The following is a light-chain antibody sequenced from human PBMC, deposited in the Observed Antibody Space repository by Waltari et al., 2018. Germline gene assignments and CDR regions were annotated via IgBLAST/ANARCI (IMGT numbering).Light chain of an antibody. CDR3: CSYVGLGIYV. V-gene: IGLV2-23*02. J-gene: IGLJ1*01. Sequence: QSGLTQPASVSGSPGQSITISCTGTSSDVGNYNLVSWYQQYPGKAPQLMVYEVTKRASGGSDRFSGSKSGNTASLTIRGLQSEDEADYYCCSYVGLGIYVFGSGTKVTVL. CDR2: EVT. CDR1: SSDVGNYNL.